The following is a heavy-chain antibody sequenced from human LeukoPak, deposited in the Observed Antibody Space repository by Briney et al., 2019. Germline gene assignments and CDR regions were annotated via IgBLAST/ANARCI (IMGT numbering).Heavy chain of an antibody. CDR2: IIPILGIA. V-gene: IGHV1-69*04. CDR3: ARSHSSGDDAFDI. D-gene: IGHD6-25*01. Sequence: SVKVSCKASGGTFSCYAISWVRQAPGQGLEWMGRIIPILGIANYAQKFQGRVTITADKSTSTAYMELSSLRSEDTAVYYCARSHSSGDDAFDIWGQGTMVTVSS. J-gene: IGHJ3*02. CDR1: GGTFSCYA.